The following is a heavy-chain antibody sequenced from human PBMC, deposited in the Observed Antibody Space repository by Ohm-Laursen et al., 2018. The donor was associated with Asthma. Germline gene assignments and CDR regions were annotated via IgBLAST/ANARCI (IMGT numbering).Heavy chain of an antibody. CDR1: GGSISSYY. D-gene: IGHD3-9*01. CDR3: ARLDWAQSMFDS. J-gene: IGHJ4*02. V-gene: IGHV4-59*01. CDR2: MFSRGGANYRGGA. Sequence: TLSLTWTVSGGSISSYYWSWIRQPPGKGLEWIAYMFSRGGANYRGGANYNPSLKSRVTLSSDSSTNQVSLRLSSVTAADTAVYFCARLDWAQSMFDSWGQGTQVTVSS.